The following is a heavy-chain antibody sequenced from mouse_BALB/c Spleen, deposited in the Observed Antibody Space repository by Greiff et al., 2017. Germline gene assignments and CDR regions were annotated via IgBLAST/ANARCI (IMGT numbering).Heavy chain of an antibody. V-gene: IGHV1S81*02. CDR3: TRKIYYGYYWYFDV. Sequence: VKLVESGAELVKPGASVKLSCKASGYTFTSYYMYWVKQRPGQGLEWIGEINPSNGGTNFNEKFKSKATLTVDKSSSTAYMQLSSLTSEDSAVYYCTRKIYYGYYWYFDVWGAGTTVTVSS. CDR1: GYTFTSYY. J-gene: IGHJ1*01. CDR2: INPSNGGT. D-gene: IGHD2-2*01.